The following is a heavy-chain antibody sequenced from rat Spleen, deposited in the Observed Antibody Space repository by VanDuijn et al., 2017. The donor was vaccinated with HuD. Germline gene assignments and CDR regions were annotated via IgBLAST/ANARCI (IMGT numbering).Heavy chain of an antibody. V-gene: IGHV3-1*01. CDR1: GYSITSNY. CDR3: ARWPITTPFDY. CDR2: ISYSGIT. J-gene: IGHJ2*01. Sequence: EVQLQESGPGLVKPSQSLSLTCSVTGYSITSNYRGWIRKFPENKMEWMGYISYSGITSYNPSLKSRISITRDTSKNQFFLQLNSVTTEDTATYYCARWPITTPFDYWGQGVMVTVSS. D-gene: IGHD1-10*01.